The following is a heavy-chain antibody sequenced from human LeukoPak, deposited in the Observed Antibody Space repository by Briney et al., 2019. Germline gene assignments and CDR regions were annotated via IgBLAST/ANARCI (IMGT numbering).Heavy chain of an antibody. CDR2: INLNGGGT. CDR1: GFRFKEYC. D-gene: IGHD1-26*01. Sequence: SLRPSCSATGFRFKEYCMQWVRQPPGKGLELVPAINLNGGGTDYADSVKGRFTISRDNAKNSLYLQLSSLRPEDTALYYCAKHLTATNTYIFFGLDVWGQGTSVTVSS. J-gene: IGHJ6*02. CDR3: AKHLTATNTYIFFGLDV. V-gene: IGHV3-9*01.